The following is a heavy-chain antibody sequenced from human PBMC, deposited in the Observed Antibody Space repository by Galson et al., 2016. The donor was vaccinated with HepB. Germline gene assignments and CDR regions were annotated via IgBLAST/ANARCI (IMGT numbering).Heavy chain of an antibody. CDR2: ISPYSGKT. CDR1: GFTFSNYG. J-gene: IGHJ5*01. D-gene: IGHD5/OR15-5a*01. V-gene: IGHV1-18*01. CDR3: ARVDGIVSNRFDP. Sequence: SVKVSCKASGFTFSNYGISWVRQAPGQGLEWMGWISPYSGKTHYARTLQGRVTMTTDSSTSTAYMELRSLRSDDTAVYFCARVDGIVSNRFDPWGRGTLVTVSS.